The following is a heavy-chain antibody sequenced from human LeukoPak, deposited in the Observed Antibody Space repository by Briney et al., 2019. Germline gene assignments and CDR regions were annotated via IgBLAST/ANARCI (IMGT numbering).Heavy chain of an antibody. J-gene: IGHJ6*02. CDR2: IRYDGSNK. CDR1: GFTFSSYG. CDR3: ARGGRAARAIYYYYGMDV. D-gene: IGHD6-6*01. Sequence: PGGSLRLSCAASGFTFSSYGMHWVRQAPGKGLEWVAVIRYDGSNKYYADSVKGRFTISRDNSKNTLYLQMNSLRAEDTAVYYCARGGRAARAIYYYYGMDVWGQGTTVTVSS. V-gene: IGHV3-33*01.